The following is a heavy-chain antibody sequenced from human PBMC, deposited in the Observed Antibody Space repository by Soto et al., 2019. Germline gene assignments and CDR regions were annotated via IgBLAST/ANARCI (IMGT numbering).Heavy chain of an antibody. D-gene: IGHD6-13*01. Sequence: GGSLRLSCAASGFTFSDYYMSWIRQAPGKGLEWVSYISSSGSTIYYADSVKGRFTISRDNAKNSLYLQMNSLRAEDTAVYYCARDSKGQSWGYYYYYMDVWGKGTTVTVSS. CDR1: GFTFSDYY. CDR3: ARDSKGQSWGYYYYYMDV. V-gene: IGHV3-11*01. CDR2: ISSSGSTI. J-gene: IGHJ6*03.